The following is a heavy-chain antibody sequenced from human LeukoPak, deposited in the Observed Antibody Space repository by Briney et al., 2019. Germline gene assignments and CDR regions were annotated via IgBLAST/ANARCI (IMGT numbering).Heavy chain of an antibody. J-gene: IGHJ4*02. CDR1: GFTFSSYS. CDR3: ARWGGSSGWIDY. V-gene: IGHV3-21*01. Sequence: GGSLRLSCAASGFTFSSYSMNWVRQAPGKGLEWVSSISSSSSYIYYADSVKGRFTISRDNAKNSLYLQMNSLRAEDTAVYYCARWGGSSGWIDYWGQGTLVTVSS. CDR2: ISSSSSYI. D-gene: IGHD6-19*01.